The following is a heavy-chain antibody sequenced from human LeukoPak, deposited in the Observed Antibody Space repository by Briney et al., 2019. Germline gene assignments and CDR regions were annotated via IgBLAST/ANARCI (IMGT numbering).Heavy chain of an antibody. D-gene: IGHD1-26*01. V-gene: IGHV3-48*01. Sequence: GGSLRLSCAASGFTLSSYSMNWVRQAPGKGLEWVSYISSSSSTIYYADSVKGRFTISRDNAKNSLYLQMDSLRAEDTAVYYCARNLLGWELHYFDYWGQGTLVTVSS. J-gene: IGHJ4*02. CDR2: ISSSSSTI. CDR3: ARNLLGWELHYFDY. CDR1: GFTLSSYS.